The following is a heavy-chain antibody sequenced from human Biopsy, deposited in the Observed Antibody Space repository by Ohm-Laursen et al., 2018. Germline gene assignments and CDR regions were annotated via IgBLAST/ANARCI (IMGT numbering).Heavy chain of an antibody. Sequence: SDTLSPTWTVSGGSFTGHYWTWIRQPPGKGLEWIGHISHTGYTSYKSSLKSRVTISLDTSRKHFSLRLTSLAAADTAVYYCARGSNEYGGLYFPHWGQGTLVTVSS. V-gene: IGHV4-59*11. CDR2: ISHTGYT. CDR3: ARGSNEYGGLYFPH. D-gene: IGHD4-23*01. J-gene: IGHJ1*01. CDR1: GGSFTGHY.